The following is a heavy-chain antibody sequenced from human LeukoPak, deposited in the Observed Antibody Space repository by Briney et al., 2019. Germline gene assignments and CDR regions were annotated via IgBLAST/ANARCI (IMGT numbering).Heavy chain of an antibody. CDR2: IKQDGSEK. CDR1: GFTFSSYW. Sequence: GGSLRLSCAASGFTFSSYWMNWVRQAPGMGLEWVANIKQDGSEKYYVDSVKGRFTISRDNSKNTLYLQMNSLRAEDTAVYYCAKSPTVTTSAPNWFDPWGQGTLVTVSS. D-gene: IGHD4-17*01. CDR3: AKSPTVTTSAPNWFDP. V-gene: IGHV3-7*01. J-gene: IGHJ5*02.